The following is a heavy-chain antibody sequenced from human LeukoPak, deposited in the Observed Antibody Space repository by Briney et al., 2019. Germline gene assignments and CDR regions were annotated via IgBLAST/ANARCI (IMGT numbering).Heavy chain of an antibody. CDR3: ARDPIGSRWPYYFDY. V-gene: IGHV1-3*01. J-gene: IGHJ4*02. CDR2: INAGNGNT. Sequence: PSVKVSCKASGGTFISYAISWVRQAPGQRLEWMGWINAGNGNTKYSQKFQTRVTITRDTSASTAYMELSSLRSEDTAVYYCARDPIGSRWPYYFDYWGQGTLVTVSS. D-gene: IGHD6-13*01. CDR1: GGTFISYA.